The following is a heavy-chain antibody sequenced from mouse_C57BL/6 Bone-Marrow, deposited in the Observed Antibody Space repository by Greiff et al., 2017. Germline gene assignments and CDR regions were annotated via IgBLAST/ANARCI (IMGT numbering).Heavy chain of an antibody. CDR2: IDPANGNT. CDR3: ARSPSYDEYYWYGDV. CDR1: GFNFKNTY. D-gene: IGHD1-1*01. V-gene: IGHV14-3*01. J-gene: IGHJ1*03. Sequence: EVQLQESVAELVRPGASVKLSCTASGFNFKNTYMHWVKQRPEQGLEWIGRIDPANGNTKYAPKFQGKATITADTSSNTAYLQLSSLTSEDTAFYCCARSPSYDEYYWYGDVWGTGTTVTVSS.